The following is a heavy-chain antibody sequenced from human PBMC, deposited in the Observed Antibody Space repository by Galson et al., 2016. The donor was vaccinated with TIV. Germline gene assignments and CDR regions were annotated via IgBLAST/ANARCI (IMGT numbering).Heavy chain of an antibody. D-gene: IGHD4-17*01. Sequence: SVKVSCKASGYTFSSYSINWVRQAPGQGLEWMGWISGYSGNTNYAQKLQGRVTMTTDTSTGTAYMELRSLRSDDTAVYYCARGATVTPYCFFNYWGQGTLVTVFS. J-gene: IGHJ4*02. CDR2: ISGYSGNT. CDR1: GYTFSSYS. V-gene: IGHV1-18*04. CDR3: ARGATVTPYCFFNY.